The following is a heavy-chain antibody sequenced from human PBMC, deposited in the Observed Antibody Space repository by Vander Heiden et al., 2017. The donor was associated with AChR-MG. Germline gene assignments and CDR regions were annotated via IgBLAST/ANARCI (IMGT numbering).Heavy chain of an antibody. CDR1: GGSISSYY. V-gene: IGHV4-59*01. CDR2: IYCSGST. CDR3: ARASAGIRDVTGYYGMDV. D-gene: IGHD2-15*01. J-gene: IGHJ6*02. Sequence: QVQLQESGPGLVKPSETLSLTCTAPGGSISSYYWSWIRQPPGKGLEWIWYIYCSGSTNYNKSLKSRGSISVDTSKNQFSLKLSSVTDGDKDVYYCARASAGIRDVTGYYGMDVWGQGNTVTVSS.